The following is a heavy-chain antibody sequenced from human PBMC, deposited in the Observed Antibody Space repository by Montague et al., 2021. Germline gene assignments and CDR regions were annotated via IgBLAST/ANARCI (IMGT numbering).Heavy chain of an antibody. CDR1: GYSISGNHF. D-gene: IGHD1-26*01. V-gene: IGHV4-38-2*02. CDR3: ARDRGAFDP. J-gene: IGHJ5*02. CDR2: ISPSGTT. Sequence: ETLSLTCSVSGYSISGNHFWGWVRQPPGKGLEWIGRISPSGTTYYNPSLKSRVAISVDTSKNQFSLKLTSVIAADTAVYYCARDRGAFDPWGQGTLVTVSS.